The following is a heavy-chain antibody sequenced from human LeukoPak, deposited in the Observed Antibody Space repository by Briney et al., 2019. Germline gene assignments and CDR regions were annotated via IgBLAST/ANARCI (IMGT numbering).Heavy chain of an antibody. Sequence: SETLSLTCTVSGGSISSSSYYWGWIRQPPGTGLEWIGSIYYSGSTYYNPSLKSRVTISVDTSKNQFSLKLSSVTAADTAVYYCAIYYSSSWYRGANDYWGQGTLVTVSS. J-gene: IGHJ4*02. D-gene: IGHD6-13*01. CDR2: IYYSGST. CDR3: AIYYSSSWYRGANDY. V-gene: IGHV4-39*07. CDR1: GGSISSSSYY.